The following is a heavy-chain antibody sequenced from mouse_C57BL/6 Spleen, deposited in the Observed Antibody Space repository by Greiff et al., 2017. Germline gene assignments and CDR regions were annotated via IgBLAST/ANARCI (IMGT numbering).Heavy chain of an antibody. CDR1: GYTFTSYW. CDR3: ASGYYDYDEGPWFAY. J-gene: IGHJ3*01. V-gene: IGHV1-55*01. Sequence: VQLQQPGAELVKPGASVKMSCKASGYTFTSYWITWVKQRPGQGLEWIGDIYPGSGSTNYNEKFKSKATLTVDTSSSTAYMQLSSLTSEDSAVYYCASGYYDYDEGPWFAYWGQGTLVTVSA. CDR2: IYPGSGST. D-gene: IGHD2-4*01.